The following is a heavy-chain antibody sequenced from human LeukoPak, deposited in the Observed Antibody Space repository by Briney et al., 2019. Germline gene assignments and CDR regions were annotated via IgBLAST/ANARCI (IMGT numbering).Heavy chain of an antibody. V-gene: IGHV3-30*02. Sequence: GGSLRLSCAASGLVFGSYGMHWVRQAPGKGLEWVTFIRHDGNKKYYADSVKGRYTIYRDNPKNTLYLQMDDLRLEDPAVYYCAKLEAVTGPTPANWRQGTRLSVPS. CDR3: AKLEAVTGPTPAN. CDR1: GLVFGSYG. D-gene: IGHD1-20*01. CDR2: IRHDGNKK. J-gene: IGHJ4*02.